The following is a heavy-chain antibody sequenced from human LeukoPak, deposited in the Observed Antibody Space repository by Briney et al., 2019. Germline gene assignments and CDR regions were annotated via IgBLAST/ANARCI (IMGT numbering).Heavy chain of an antibody. CDR3: ARNGATGTPNGFFNWFDR. CDR1: GYSFTTYW. V-gene: IGHV5-51*01. Sequence: GESLKISCKGSGYSFTTYWFGWVRQLPGKGLEWMGLIYPGNSDTRYNPSFQGQVTFSVDKSIDTAYLQWSSLQASDTAIYFCARNGATGTPNGFFNWFDRWGQGTLVTVSS. D-gene: IGHD3-9*01. J-gene: IGHJ5*02. CDR2: IYPGNSDT.